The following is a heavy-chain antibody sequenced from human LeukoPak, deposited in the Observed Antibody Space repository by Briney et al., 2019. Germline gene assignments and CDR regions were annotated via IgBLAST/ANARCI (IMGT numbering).Heavy chain of an antibody. J-gene: IGHJ4*02. Sequence: GGSLRLSCAASGFTFTTYAMRWVRQAPGKGLEGVSTVANSGVDTYYADSVRGRFTISRDNSRNTVYLQINSLRAEDMAVYFCAKSHAVALRGYFDYWGQATLVTVSS. CDR3: AKSHAVALRGYFDY. V-gene: IGHV3-23*01. CDR2: VANSGVDT. CDR1: GFTFTTYA. D-gene: IGHD4-23*01.